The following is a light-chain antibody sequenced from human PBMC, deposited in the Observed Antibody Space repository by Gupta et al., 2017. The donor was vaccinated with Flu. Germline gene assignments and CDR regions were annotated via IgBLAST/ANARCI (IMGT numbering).Light chain of an antibody. J-gene: IGLJ2*01. CDR2: EVS. Sequence: QSALTQPASVSGSPGQSITISCTGTSGDVGGYKYVSWYQQYPGKAPKLMIYEVSDRPSGVSNRFSGSKSGNTDSLTISGLQAEDEADYYCSSYRGSTTLVVFGGGTKLTVL. V-gene: IGLV2-14*01. CDR3: SSYRGSTTLVV. CDR1: SGDVGGYKY.